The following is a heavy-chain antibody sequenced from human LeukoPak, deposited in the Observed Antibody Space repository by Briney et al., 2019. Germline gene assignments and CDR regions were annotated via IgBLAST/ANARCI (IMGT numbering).Heavy chain of an antibody. J-gene: IGHJ4*02. V-gene: IGHV3-7*01. CDR3: AKALGYHFDY. Sequence: GGSLRLSCAASGFTYTNYWVSWFRQAPGQGLEWVASIKQDGSERYYVDSVKGRFTISRDNSKNTLYLQMNSLRAEDTAVYYCAKALGYHFDYWGQGTLVTVSS. CDR1: GFTYTNYW. CDR2: IKQDGSER. D-gene: IGHD6-13*01.